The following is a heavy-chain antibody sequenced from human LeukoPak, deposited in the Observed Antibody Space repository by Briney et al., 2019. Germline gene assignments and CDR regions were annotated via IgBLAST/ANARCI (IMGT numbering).Heavy chain of an antibody. CDR2: ISAYNGNT. CDR1: GYTFTSYG. J-gene: IGHJ4*02. D-gene: IGHD5-18*01. V-gene: IGHV1-18*01. CDR3: AREMASYGRESYFDY. Sequence: GASVKVSCKASGYTFTSYGISWVRQAPGQGLEWMGWISAYNGNTNYAQKLQGRVTMTTDTSTSTAYMELRSLRSDDTAVYYCAREMASYGRESYFDYWGQGTLVTVSS.